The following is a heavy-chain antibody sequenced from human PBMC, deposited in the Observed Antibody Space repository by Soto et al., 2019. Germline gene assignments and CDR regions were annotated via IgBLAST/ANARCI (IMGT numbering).Heavy chain of an antibody. CDR1: GGAISSGDDY. CDR3: ARDNILGILYGGMDV. J-gene: IGHJ6*02. V-gene: IGHV4-30-4*01. D-gene: IGHD3-3*01. Sequence: TLSLNWTGSGGAISSGDDYGRWIRQPPGKGLEGIGYIYYSGSTYYNPSLKSRVTISVDTSKNQFSLKLSSVTAADTAVYYCARDNILGILYGGMDVWGQGTTVTVSS. CDR2: IYYSGST.